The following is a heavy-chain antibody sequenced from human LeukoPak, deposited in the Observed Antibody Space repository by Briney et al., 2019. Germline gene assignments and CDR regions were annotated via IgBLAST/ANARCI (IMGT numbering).Heavy chain of an antibody. D-gene: IGHD1-1*01. CDR1: EFTFSNYW. Sequence: PGGSLRLSCAASEFTFSNYWMHWVRQAPGKGLVWVSWITGDGSSTRYADSVKGRFTISRDNAKNTLYLQVNSLRAEDTAVYYCARSNWPYYFDYWGQGALVTASS. J-gene: IGHJ4*02. CDR2: ITGDGSST. V-gene: IGHV3-74*01. CDR3: ARSNWPYYFDY.